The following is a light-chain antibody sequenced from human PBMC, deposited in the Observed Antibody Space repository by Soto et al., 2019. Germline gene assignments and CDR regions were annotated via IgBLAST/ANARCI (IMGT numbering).Light chain of an antibody. CDR2: AAS. CDR1: QGISTY. Sequence: DIQLTQSPSFLSASVGDRVTITCRASQGISTYLAWYQQKPGKAPKLLIYAASTLQSGVPSRFSGSGSGTEFTLTSSSLQPEDFATYYCQQLKSYLYTFGQGTKLEIK. CDR3: QQLKSYLYT. V-gene: IGKV1-9*01. J-gene: IGKJ2*01.